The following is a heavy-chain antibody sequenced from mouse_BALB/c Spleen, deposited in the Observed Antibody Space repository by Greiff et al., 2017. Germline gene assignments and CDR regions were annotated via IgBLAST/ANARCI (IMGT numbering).Heavy chain of an antibody. D-gene: IGHD2-2*01. Sequence: EVQLQQSGPGLVKPSQSLSLTCTVTGYSIPSDYAWNWIRQFPGNKLEWMGYISYSGSTSYNPSLKSRISITRDTSKNQFFLQLNSVTTEDTATYYGARTPYGSWYFDVWGAGTTVTVSS. CDR2: ISYSGST. CDR1: GYSIPSDYA. J-gene: IGHJ1*01. V-gene: IGHV3-2*02. CDR3: ARTPYGSWYFDV.